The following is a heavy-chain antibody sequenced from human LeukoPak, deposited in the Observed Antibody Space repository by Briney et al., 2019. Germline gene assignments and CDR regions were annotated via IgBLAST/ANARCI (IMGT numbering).Heavy chain of an antibody. CDR3: ARAGYYYGSGSYYIFDY. D-gene: IGHD3-10*01. CDR2: ISAYNANT. Sequence: ASVKVSCKASGCTFTNYGISWVRQAPGQGLEWMGWISAYNANTNYAQKLQGRVTMTTDTSTSTAYMELSRLRSDDTAVYYCARAGYYYGSGSYYIFDYWGQGTLVTVSS. V-gene: IGHV1-18*01. CDR1: GCTFTNYG. J-gene: IGHJ4*02.